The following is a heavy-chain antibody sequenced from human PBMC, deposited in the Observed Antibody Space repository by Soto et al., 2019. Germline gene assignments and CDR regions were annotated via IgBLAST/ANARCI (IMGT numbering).Heavy chain of an antibody. V-gene: IGHV5-51*01. J-gene: IGHJ6*02. CDR2: IYPGDSDT. CDR3: ARGDPHSGNSGYDSRGLAYYYYGMDV. Sequence: GESLKISCKGSGYSFTSYWIGWVRQMPGKGLEWMGIIYPGDSDTRYSPSFQGQVTISADKSISTAYLQGSSLKASDTAMYYCARGDPHSGNSGYDSRGLAYYYYGMDVWGQGTTVTVSS. CDR1: GYSFTSYW. D-gene: IGHD5-12*01.